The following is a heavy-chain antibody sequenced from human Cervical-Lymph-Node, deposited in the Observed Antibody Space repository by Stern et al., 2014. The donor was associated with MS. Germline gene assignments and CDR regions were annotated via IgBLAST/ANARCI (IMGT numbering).Heavy chain of an antibody. Sequence: EVQLEESGGGLVQPGGSLRLSCAASGFTFSSYSMNWVRQAPGKGLEWVSYISISSSTIYCADSVKGRFTISRDNAKNSLYLQMNSLRDEDTAVYYCARDHGYSSGWYRGVDYWGQGTLVTVSS. D-gene: IGHD6-19*01. CDR1: GFTFSSYS. V-gene: IGHV3-48*02. CDR2: ISISSSTI. J-gene: IGHJ4*02. CDR3: ARDHGYSSGWYRGVDY.